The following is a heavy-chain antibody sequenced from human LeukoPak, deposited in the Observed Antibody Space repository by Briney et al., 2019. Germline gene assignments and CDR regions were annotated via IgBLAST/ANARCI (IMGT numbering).Heavy chain of an antibody. V-gene: IGHV3-30*04. Sequence: PGGSLRLSCAASGFTFSSYAMHWVRQAPSKGLEWVAVISYDGSNKYYADSVKGRFTISRDNSKNTLYLQMNSLRAEDTAVYYCARLTSTIPDAFDIWGQGTMVTVSS. J-gene: IGHJ3*02. D-gene: IGHD3-3*01. CDR3: ARLTSTIPDAFDI. CDR2: ISYDGSNK. CDR1: GFTFSSYA.